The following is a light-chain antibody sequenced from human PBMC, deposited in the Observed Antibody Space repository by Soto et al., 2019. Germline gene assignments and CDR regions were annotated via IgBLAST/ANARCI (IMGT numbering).Light chain of an antibody. CDR3: QQSYSTPPWT. CDR1: QSISNL. V-gene: IGKV1-5*01. Sequence: DIQMAQSPSTLSAGVGDGVTISFGASQSISNLLAWYQQKPGQAPKLLIYDASSLESGVPSRFSGSGSGTEFTLTISGLQPDDFASYYCQQSYSTPPWTFGQGTKVDIK. CDR2: DAS. J-gene: IGKJ1*01.